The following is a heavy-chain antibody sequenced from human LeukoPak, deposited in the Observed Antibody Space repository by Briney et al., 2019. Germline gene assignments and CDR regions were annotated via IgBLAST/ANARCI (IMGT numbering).Heavy chain of an antibody. CDR1: GFTFSTYG. J-gene: IGHJ4*02. Sequence: PGRSLRLSCAATGFTFSTYGMHWVRQAPGKGLEWVAVISFDGNNKYYPDSVKGRFTISRDNSKNTLYLQMNSLRAEDTAVYYCAKDWGNWGYGYYFDRWGQGTLVTVSS. D-gene: IGHD7-27*01. CDR2: ISFDGNNK. CDR3: AKDWGNWGYGYYFDR. V-gene: IGHV3-30*18.